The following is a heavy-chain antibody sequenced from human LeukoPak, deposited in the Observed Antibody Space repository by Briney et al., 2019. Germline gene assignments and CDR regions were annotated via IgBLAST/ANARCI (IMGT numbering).Heavy chain of an antibody. CDR3: ARDRGYGHDAFDI. CDR2: IYTSGST. J-gene: IGHJ3*02. CDR1: GGSISSGSYY. D-gene: IGHD5-12*01. Sequence: SETLSLTCTVSGGSISSGSYYWSWIRQPAGKGLEWIGRIYTSGSTNYNPSLKSRVTMSVDTSKNQFSLKLSSVTAADTAVYYCARDRGYGHDAFDIWGQGTMVTVSS. V-gene: IGHV4-61*02.